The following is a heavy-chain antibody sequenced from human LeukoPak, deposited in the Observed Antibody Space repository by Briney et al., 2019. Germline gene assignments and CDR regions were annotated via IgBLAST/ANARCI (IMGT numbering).Heavy chain of an antibody. Sequence: PSETLSLTCAVYGGPFSGYYWSWIRQPPGKGLEWIGEINHSGSTNYNPPLKSRVTISVDTSKNQFSLKLSSVTVADTAVYYCARGPGYCSSTSCYLRYYYYGMDVWGQGTTVTVSS. CDR2: INHSGST. CDR1: GGPFSGYY. J-gene: IGHJ6*02. CDR3: ARGPGYCSSTSCYLRYYYYGMDV. D-gene: IGHD2-2*01. V-gene: IGHV4-34*01.